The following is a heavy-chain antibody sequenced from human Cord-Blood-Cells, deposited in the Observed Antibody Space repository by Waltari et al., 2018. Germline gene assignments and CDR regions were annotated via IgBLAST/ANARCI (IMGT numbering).Heavy chain of an antibody. CDR3: ARVKGYRGYFDL. CDR2: IYGGGST. Sequence: EVQLVESGGGLIQPGGSLRLSCAASGFTVSSNYTSWVRQAPGKGLGWVSVIYGGGSTNDADSVKGRFSISRDNSKNTLYLQMNSLRAEDTAVYYCARVKGYRGYFDLWGRGTLVTVSS. J-gene: IGHJ2*01. V-gene: IGHV3-53*01. CDR1: GFTVSSNY. D-gene: IGHD5-18*01.